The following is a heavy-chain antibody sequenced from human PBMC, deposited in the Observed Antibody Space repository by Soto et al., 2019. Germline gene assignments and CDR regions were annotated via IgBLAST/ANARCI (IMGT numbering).Heavy chain of an antibody. V-gene: IGHV4-31*03. Sequence: QVQLQESGPGLVKPSQTLSLTCTVSSASISSADYYWSWIRQHPGKGLKWIAYIYYSGSPSYNPSLKSRVIISMDTSRDQVSLTLTSVTAADTAVYYCARARSRCGAACFDYWGQGTLVTVSS. CDR1: SASISSADYY. D-gene: IGHD2-21*02. CDR3: ARARSRCGAACFDY. CDR2: IYYSGSP. J-gene: IGHJ4*02.